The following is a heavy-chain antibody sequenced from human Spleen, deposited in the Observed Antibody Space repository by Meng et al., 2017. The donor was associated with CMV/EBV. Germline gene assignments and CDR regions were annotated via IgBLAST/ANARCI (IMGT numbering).Heavy chain of an antibody. J-gene: IGHJ4*02. D-gene: IGHD2-2*01. CDR3: ARVNQLLYFDY. CDR2: ISTYNGNT. Sequence: ASVNVSCKASGYTFTSYGISWVRQAPGQGLEWMGWISTYNGNTNYAQKLQGRVTMTTDTSTITAYMELRSLRSDDTAVYYCARVNQLLYFDYWGQGTLVTVSS. CDR1: GYTFTSYG. V-gene: IGHV1-18*01.